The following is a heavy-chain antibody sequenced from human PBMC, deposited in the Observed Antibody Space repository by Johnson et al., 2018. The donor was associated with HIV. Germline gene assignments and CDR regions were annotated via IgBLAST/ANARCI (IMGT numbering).Heavy chain of an antibody. D-gene: IGHD4-23*01. Sequence: MLLVESGGGLVQPGGSLRLSCAASGFTFSSYWMSWVRQAPGKGLEWVANIKQDGSEKYYVDSVKGRFTISRDNSKNTLYLQMNSLRAEDTAVYHCARERPGYGGHDAFDSWGQGTMVTVSS. J-gene: IGHJ3*02. CDR3: ARERPGYGGHDAFDS. V-gene: IGHV3-7*01. CDR2: IKQDGSEK. CDR1: GFTFSSYW.